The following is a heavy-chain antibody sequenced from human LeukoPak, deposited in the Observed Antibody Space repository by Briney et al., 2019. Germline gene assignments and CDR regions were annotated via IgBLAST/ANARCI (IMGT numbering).Heavy chain of an antibody. Sequence: GGSLRLSCAASGFTFSSNYMSWVRQAPGKGLEWVSVIYSGGSTYYSDSVKGRFTISRDNSKNTLYLQMNSLRAEDTAVYYCARAQMRGGVFDYWGQGTLVTVSS. D-gene: IGHD3-16*01. J-gene: IGHJ4*02. V-gene: IGHV3-66*02. CDR3: ARAQMRGGVFDY. CDR2: IYSGGST. CDR1: GFTFSSNY.